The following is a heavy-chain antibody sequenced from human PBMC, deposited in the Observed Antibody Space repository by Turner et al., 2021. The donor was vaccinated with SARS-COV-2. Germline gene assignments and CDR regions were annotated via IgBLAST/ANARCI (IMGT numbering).Heavy chain of an antibody. CDR1: GGTFSSNA. D-gene: IGHD6-6*01. CDR3: ARVSSLSYYFDS. CDR2: IIPILGIT. V-gene: IGHV1-69*10. J-gene: IGHJ4*02. Sequence: QVQLVQSGAEVKKPGSSVKVSCKASGGTFSSNAINWVRQAPGQGLEWMGGIIPILGITNYAQKFQGRVTITADKSTSTAYMELSSLRSDDTAVYYCARVSSLSYYFDSWGQGTLVTVSS.